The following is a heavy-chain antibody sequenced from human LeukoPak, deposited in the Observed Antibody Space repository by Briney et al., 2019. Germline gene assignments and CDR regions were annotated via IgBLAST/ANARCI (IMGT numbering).Heavy chain of an antibody. CDR1: GFKFDDYE. V-gene: IGHV3-20*04. CDR3: ARDPFCSSSTGCDFEDWFDP. D-gene: IGHD2-2*01. CDR2: ITWNGGKT. J-gene: IGHJ5*02. Sequence: PGGSLRLSCAASGFKFDDYEMSWVRQAPGKGLVWVSGITWNGGKTCYADFVRGRFASSRDNTKKSLYLQMSSLRAEDTALYYCARDPFCSSSTGCDFEDWFDPWGPGTLVTVSS.